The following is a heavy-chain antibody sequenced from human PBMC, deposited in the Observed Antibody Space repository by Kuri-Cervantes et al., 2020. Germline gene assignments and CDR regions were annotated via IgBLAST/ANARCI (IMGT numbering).Heavy chain of an antibody. CDR2: IWYDGSNK. J-gene: IGHJ6*02. CDR1: GFTFSSYG. D-gene: IGHD2-15*01. CDR3: ASLVKEAATNYYYYGMDV. V-gene: IGHV3-33*01. Sequence: GGSLRLSCAASGFTFSSYGMHWVRQAPGKGLEWVAVIWYDGSNKYYADSVKGRFTISRDNSKNTLYLQMNSLRAEDTAVYYCASLVKEAATNYYYYGMDVWGQGTTVTVSS.